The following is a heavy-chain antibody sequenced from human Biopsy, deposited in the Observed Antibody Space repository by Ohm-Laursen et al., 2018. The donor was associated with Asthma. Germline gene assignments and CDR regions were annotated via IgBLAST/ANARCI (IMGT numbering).Heavy chain of an antibody. CDR1: GDSITSGGCC. D-gene: IGHD3-22*01. V-gene: IGHV4-31*03. J-gene: IGHJ4*02. CDR3: ARIPRRSGSYFVDH. CDR2: IHHSGTS. Sequence: SQTLSLTCIVSGDSITSGGCCWNWIRQHPGKGLEWIGYIHHSGTSYFNPSLKSRVSFSRDTSKNQFSLRLSSVTAADTEMYYCARIPRRSGSYFVDHWGQGTLVTVSS.